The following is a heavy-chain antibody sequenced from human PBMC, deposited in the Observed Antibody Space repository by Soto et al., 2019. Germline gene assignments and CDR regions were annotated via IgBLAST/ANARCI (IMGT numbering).Heavy chain of an antibody. CDR3: ARHGSRNEGRYYYGSGSPLVNYYYYGMDV. Sequence: GESLKISCKGSGYSFTSYWIGWVRQMPGKGLEWMGIIYPGDSDTRYSPSFQGQVTISADKSISTAYLQWSSLKASDTAMYYCARHGSRNEGRYYYGSGSPLVNYYYYGMDVWGQGTTVTVSS. CDR1: GYSFTSYW. J-gene: IGHJ6*02. V-gene: IGHV5-51*01. CDR2: IYPGDSDT. D-gene: IGHD3-10*01.